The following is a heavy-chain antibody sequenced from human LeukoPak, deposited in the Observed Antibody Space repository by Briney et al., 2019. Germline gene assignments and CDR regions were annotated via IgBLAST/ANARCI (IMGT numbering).Heavy chain of an antibody. CDR3: TRMTTGHDY. D-gene: IGHD4-17*01. Sequence: SEPLSLTCAVSGVSFDDYYWSWLRHTPGKGLEWIGEINHSGYTNDCPSLKSRVTLSTDTSRKQFSLNLRSVTVADAGIYYCTRMTTGHDYWGQGTLVTVSS. CDR1: GVSFDDYY. J-gene: IGHJ4*02. V-gene: IGHV4-34*01. CDR2: INHSGYT.